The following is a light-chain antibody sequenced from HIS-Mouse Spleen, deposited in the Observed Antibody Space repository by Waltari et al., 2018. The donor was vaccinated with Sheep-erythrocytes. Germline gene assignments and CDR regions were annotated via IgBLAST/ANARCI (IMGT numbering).Light chain of an antibody. V-gene: IGLV2-23*01. CDR1: SSDVGSYNL. CDR3: CSYAGSSTLV. J-gene: IGLJ2*01. CDR2: EGS. Sequence: QSALTQPASVSGSPGQSIPLSCTGTSSDVGSYNLFSWYQQHPGKAPKLMIYEGSKRPSGVSNRLSGSKSGNTASLTISGLQAEDEADYCCCSYAGSSTLVCGGGNKLTVL.